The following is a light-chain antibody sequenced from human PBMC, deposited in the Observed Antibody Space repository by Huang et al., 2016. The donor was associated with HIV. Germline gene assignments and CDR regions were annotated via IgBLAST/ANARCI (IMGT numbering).Light chain of an antibody. CDR1: PSLVHNDGNTY. V-gene: IGKV2-24*01. CDR2: KSS. CDR3: AQATQFPLS. Sequence: EIALTQIPLSSPVALGQPASISCRSNPSLVHNDGNTYLSWLQQRPGQPPRFLIYKSSNRFSGVPDRFTGSGAGTDFTLQISRVEAEDVGIYYCAQATQFPLSFGPGTRVDLK. J-gene: IGKJ3*01.